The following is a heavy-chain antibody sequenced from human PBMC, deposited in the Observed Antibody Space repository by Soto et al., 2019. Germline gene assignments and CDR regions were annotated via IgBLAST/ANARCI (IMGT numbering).Heavy chain of an antibody. Sequence: GGSLRLSCAASGFTFSSYAMSWVRQAPGKGLEWVSAISGSGRSTYYAVSVKGTFTISGDNSKNTLYLQMNSLRAEDTAVYYCAKPATYYYDSSGYYFDYWGQGTLVTVSS. D-gene: IGHD3-22*01. CDR1: GFTFSSYA. V-gene: IGHV3-23*01. CDR2: ISGSGRST. CDR3: AKPATYYYDSSGYYFDY. J-gene: IGHJ4*02.